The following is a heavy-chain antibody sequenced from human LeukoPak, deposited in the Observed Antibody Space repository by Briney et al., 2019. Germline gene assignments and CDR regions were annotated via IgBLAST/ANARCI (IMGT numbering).Heavy chain of an antibody. J-gene: IGHJ6*02. CDR3: ATGDAVGYYHFYAMNV. Sequence: GMSLRLSCAASGFTFSNYAMHWVRKAPGKGLDWVAVISYDGSVKYYADSVKGRSTISRDNSKNTLYLQMNSLRPEDTSIYYCATGDAVGYYHFYAMNVWGQGTTVTVPS. CDR1: GFTFSNYA. CDR2: ISYDGSVK. V-gene: IGHV3-30-3*01. D-gene: IGHD3-10*01.